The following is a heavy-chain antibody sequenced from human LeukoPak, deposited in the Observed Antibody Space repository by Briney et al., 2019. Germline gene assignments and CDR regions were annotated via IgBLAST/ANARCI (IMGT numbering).Heavy chain of an antibody. J-gene: IGHJ4*02. CDR2: IYYSGST. Sequence: SETLSLTCTVSGDSISSYYWSWIRQPPGKGLEWIGHIYYSGSTNYNPSLKSRVTISVDTSKNQFSLKLSSVTAADTAVYYCAAWPSLDDYWGQGTLVTVSS. CDR3: AAWPSLDDY. CDR1: GDSISSYY. V-gene: IGHV4-59*01. D-gene: IGHD3-16*01.